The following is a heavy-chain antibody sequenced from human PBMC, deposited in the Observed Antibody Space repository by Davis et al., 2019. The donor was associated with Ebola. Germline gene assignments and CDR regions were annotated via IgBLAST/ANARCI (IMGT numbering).Heavy chain of an antibody. CDR2: INHSGST. J-gene: IGHJ4*02. Sequence: ESLKISCAASGFTFSDYYMSWIRQAPGKGLEWIGEINHSGSTNYNPSLKSRVTISVDTSKNQFSLKLSSVTAADTAVYYCARHGFAFHFDYWGQGTLVTVSS. CDR1: GFTFSDYY. CDR3: ARHGFAFHFDY. D-gene: IGHD3-3*02. V-gene: IGHV4-34*01.